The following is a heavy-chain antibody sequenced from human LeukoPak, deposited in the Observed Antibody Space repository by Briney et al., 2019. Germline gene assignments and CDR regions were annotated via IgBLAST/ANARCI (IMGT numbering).Heavy chain of an antibody. V-gene: IGHV3-49*03. D-gene: IGHD3-9*01. CDR3: TRDRGEIDWLFDDY. Sequence: GGSLRLSCTASGFTFGDYTMSWFRQAPGKGLEWVGFIRSKAYHGTTEYAASVQGTFPISRDDSKRIAYLKMNSLKTEDTAVYYCTRDRGEIDWLFDDYWGQGTLVTVSS. J-gene: IGHJ4*02. CDR1: GFTFGDYT. CDR2: IRSKAYHGTT.